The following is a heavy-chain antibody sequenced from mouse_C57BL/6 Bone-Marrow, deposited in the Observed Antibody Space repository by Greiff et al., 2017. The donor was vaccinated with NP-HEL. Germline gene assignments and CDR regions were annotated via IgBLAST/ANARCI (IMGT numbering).Heavy chain of an antibody. D-gene: IGHD1-1*01. CDR1: GYTFTSYD. CDR2: IYPRDGST. Sequence: VQLQQSGPELVKPGASVKLSCKASGYTFTSYDINWVKQRPGQGLEWIGWIYPRDGSTKYKEKLKGKATLTVDTSSSTAYMELHSLTSEDAAVYFCATSSYWYFDVWGTGTTVTVSS. J-gene: IGHJ1*03. CDR3: ATSSYWYFDV. V-gene: IGHV1-85*01.